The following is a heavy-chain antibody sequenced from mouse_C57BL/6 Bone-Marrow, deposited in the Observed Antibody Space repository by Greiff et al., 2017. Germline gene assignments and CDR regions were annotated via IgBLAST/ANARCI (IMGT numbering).Heavy chain of an antibody. CDR2: IDPENGDT. CDR3: TTVSPLFAY. D-gene: IGHD6-1*01. Sequence: VQLQQSGAELVRPGASVKLSCTASGFNIKDDYMHWVKQRPEQGLEWIGWIDPENGDTEYASKFQGKATITADTSSNTAYLQLSSLTSEDTAVYYCTTVSPLFAYWGQGTLVTVSA. J-gene: IGHJ3*01. CDR1: GFNIKDDY. V-gene: IGHV14-4*01.